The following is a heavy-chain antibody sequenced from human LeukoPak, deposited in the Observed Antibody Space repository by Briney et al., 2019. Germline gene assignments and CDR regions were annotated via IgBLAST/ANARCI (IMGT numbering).Heavy chain of an antibody. J-gene: IGHJ3*02. CDR3: AKDRSLSDAFDI. D-gene: IGHD3-16*02. CDR1: GFTFSSYA. V-gene: IGHV3-23*01. Sequence: PGESLRLSCAASGFTFSSYAMSWVRQAPGKGLEWVSAISGSGGSTYYADSVKGRFTISRDNSKNTLYLQMNSLRAEDTAVYYCAKDRSLSDAFDIWGQGTMVTVSS. CDR2: ISGSGGST.